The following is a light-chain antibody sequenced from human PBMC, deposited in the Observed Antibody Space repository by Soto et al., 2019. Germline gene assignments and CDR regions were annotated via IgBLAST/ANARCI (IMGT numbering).Light chain of an antibody. CDR2: STS. CDR1: TGAVTSGYY. Sequence: QAVVTQEPSLTVSPGGTVTLTCASSTGAVTSGYYPNWFQQKPGQAPRALIYSTSNKQSWTPARFSGSLLGGKAALTLSGVQPEDEDEYYCLLYYGGAPVFGGGTQLTVL. CDR3: LLYYGGAPV. V-gene: IGLV7-43*01. J-gene: IGLJ3*02.